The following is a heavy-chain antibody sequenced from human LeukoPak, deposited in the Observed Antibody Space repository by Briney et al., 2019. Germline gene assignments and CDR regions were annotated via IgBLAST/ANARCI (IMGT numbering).Heavy chain of an antibody. J-gene: IGHJ4*02. V-gene: IGHV3-9*01. CDR3: AKDSGFFGERDYFDY. Sequence: GGSLRLSCAASGFTFSSYAMHWVRQAPGKGLEWVSGISWNSGSIGYADSVKGRFTISGDNAKNSLYLQMNSLRAEDTALYYCAKDSGFFGERDYFDYWGQGTLVTVSS. D-gene: IGHD3-10*01. CDR2: ISWNSGSI. CDR1: GFTFSSYA.